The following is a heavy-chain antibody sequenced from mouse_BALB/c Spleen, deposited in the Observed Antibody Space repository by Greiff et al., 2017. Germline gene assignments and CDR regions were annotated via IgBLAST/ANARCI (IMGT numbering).Heavy chain of an antibody. Sequence: VQLQQPGAELVRPGASVKLSCKASGYTFTRYWINWVKQRPGQGLEWIGNIYPSDSYTNYNQKFKDKATLTVDKSSSTAYMQLSSPTSEDSAVYYCTRWDFDYWGQGTTLTVSS. V-gene: IGHV1-69*02. CDR3: TRWDFDY. CDR2: IYPSDSYT. CDR1: GYTFTRYW. J-gene: IGHJ2*01.